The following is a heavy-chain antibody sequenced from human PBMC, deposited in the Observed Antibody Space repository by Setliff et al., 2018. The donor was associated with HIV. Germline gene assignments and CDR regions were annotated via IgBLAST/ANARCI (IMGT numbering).Heavy chain of an antibody. CDR3: ASGRKKNYDLFTGYYRILGVDFDY. CDR1: GYSFTNYW. D-gene: IGHD3-9*01. J-gene: IGHJ4*02. CDR2: IYPGDSDT. Sequence: GESLKISCKASGYSFTNYWIGWVRQMPGEGLEWMGVIYPGDSDTRYSPSFQGQVTISADKSISTAYLQWSSLKASDTAMYYCASGRKKNYDLFTGYYRILGVDFDYWGQGTLVTVSS. V-gene: IGHV5-51*01.